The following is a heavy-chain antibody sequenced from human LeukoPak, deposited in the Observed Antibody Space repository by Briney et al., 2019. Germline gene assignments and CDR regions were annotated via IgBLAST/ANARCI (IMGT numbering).Heavy chain of an antibody. J-gene: IGHJ4*02. Sequence: PSETLSLTCTVSGGSISSYYWSWIRQPPGKGLEWIGYIYYSGSTYYNPSLKSRVTISVDTSKNQFSLKLSSVTAADTAVYYCAREGPDAYYYGSGSYSPPDYWGQGTLVTVSS. CDR1: GGSISSYY. V-gene: IGHV4-59*12. CDR3: AREGPDAYYYGSGSYSPPDY. CDR2: IYYSGST. D-gene: IGHD3-10*01.